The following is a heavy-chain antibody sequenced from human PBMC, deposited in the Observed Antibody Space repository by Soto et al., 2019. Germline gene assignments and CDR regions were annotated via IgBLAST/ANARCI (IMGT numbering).Heavy chain of an antibody. CDR3: ARCQGSDPFVP. Sequence: QVQMVQSVGEVKKPGASVKVSCQASGYTFTSYGISWVRQAPGQGLEWMGWISTYNGNTKYAQKFQGRVTMATDTSTSTAYMELRRLRSCDTAVYYCARCQGSDPFVPWGQGTVVSVSS. CDR1: GYTFTSYG. J-gene: IGHJ5*02. V-gene: IGHV1-18*01. CDR2: ISTYNGNT. D-gene: IGHD6-25*01.